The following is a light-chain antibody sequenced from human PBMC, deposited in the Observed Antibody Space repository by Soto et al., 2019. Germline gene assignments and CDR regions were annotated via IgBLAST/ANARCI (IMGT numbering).Light chain of an antibody. V-gene: IGKV2-24*01. Sequence: DIVMTQTPLSSPVTLGQPASISCRSSQSLVHSNGDTYLSWLHQRPGQPPRLVIHKISNRFSGVPDRISGSGAGTDFTLRISRVEAEDVGVYYCMQATQYPFTFGQGTKLEIK. CDR1: QSLVHSNGDTY. J-gene: IGKJ2*01. CDR2: KIS. CDR3: MQATQYPFT.